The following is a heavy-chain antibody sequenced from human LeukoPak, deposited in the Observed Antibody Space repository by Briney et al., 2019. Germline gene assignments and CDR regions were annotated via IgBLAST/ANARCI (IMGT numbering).Heavy chain of an antibody. D-gene: IGHD3-3*01. Sequence: SETLSLTCTVSGGSISSGGYYWSWIRQHPGKGLEWIGYIYYSGSTYYNPSLKSRVTISVDTSKNQFSLKLSSVTAADTAVYYCARRFWSGSYYYYYGMDVWGQGTTVTVSS. V-gene: IGHV4-31*03. CDR2: IYYSGST. CDR1: GGSISSGGYY. CDR3: ARRFWSGSYYYYYGMDV. J-gene: IGHJ6*02.